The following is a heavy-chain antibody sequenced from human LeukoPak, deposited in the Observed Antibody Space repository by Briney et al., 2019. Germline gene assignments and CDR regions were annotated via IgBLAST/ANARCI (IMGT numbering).Heavy chain of an antibody. CDR1: GYPFTRYG. V-gene: IGHV1-18*01. J-gene: IGHJ4*02. CDR3: ATYYCSTTSCYPYFFDY. D-gene: IGHD2-2*01. CDR2: INPDNGNT. Sequence: ASVKVSCKASGYPFTRYGINWVRQAPGQGLEWMGWINPDNGNTKYAQKFQGRVTMTTDTSTSTAHMELRSLRSDDTAVYYCATYYCSTTSCYPYFFDYWGQGTLVTVSS.